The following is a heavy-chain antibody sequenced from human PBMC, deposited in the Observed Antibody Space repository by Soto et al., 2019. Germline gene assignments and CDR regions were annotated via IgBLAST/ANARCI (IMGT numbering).Heavy chain of an antibody. D-gene: IGHD1-26*01. J-gene: IGHJ3*02. V-gene: IGHV3-7*01. CDR2: IKQDGSEK. Sequence: LRLSCAASGFTFSSYWMSWVRQAPGKGLEWVANIKQDGSEKYYVDSVKGRFTISRDNAKNSLYLQMNSLRAEDTAVYYCARDGSSYSGSYLGAFDIWGQGTMVTVSS. CDR3: ARDGSSYSGSYLGAFDI. CDR1: GFTFSSYW.